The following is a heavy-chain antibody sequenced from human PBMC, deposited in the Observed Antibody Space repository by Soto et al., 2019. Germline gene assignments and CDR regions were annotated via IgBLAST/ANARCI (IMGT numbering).Heavy chain of an antibody. V-gene: IGHV1-18*01. Sequence: QVQLVQSGAEVKKPVASVKVSCKASGYTFTDYGITWVRQAPGQGLPLMGWINSYNGVTNNAHSFQGRVSMTTDTSTSTAYLELSSLRSDDTAVYYCARDRYDRGSFDYWGQGSLVTVSS. D-gene: IGHD1-1*01. J-gene: IGHJ4*02. CDR3: ARDRYDRGSFDY. CDR2: INSYNGVT. CDR1: GYTFTDYG.